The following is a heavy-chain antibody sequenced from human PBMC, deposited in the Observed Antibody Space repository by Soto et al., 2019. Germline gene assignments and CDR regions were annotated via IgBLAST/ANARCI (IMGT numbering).Heavy chain of an antibody. CDR1: GGTFSSYA. Sequence: ASVKVSCKASGGTFSSYAISWVRQAPGQGLEWMGGIIPIFGTANYAQKFQGRVTITADESTSTAYMELSSLRSEDTAVYYCARAPKVVTTRYYYYYGMDVWGQGTTVTVSS. CDR3: ARAPKVVTTRYYYYYGMDV. V-gene: IGHV1-69*13. D-gene: IGHD3-22*01. CDR2: IIPIFGTA. J-gene: IGHJ6*02.